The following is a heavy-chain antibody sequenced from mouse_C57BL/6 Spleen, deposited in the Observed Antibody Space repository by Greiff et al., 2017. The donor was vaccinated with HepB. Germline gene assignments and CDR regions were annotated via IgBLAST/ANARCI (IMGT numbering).Heavy chain of an antibody. CDR3: ARDRRAGFYAMDY. Sequence: DVMLVESGGGLVKPGGSLKLSCAASGFTFSSYAMSWVRQTPEKRLEWVATISDGGSYTYYPDNVKGRFTISRDNAKNNLYLQMSHLKSEDTAMYYCARDRRAGFYAMDYWGQGTSVTVSS. D-gene: IGHD3-3*01. CDR1: GFTFSSYA. CDR2: ISDGGSYT. J-gene: IGHJ4*01. V-gene: IGHV5-4*01.